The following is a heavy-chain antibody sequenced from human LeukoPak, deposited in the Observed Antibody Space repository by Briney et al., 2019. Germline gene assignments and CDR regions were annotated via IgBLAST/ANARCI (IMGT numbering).Heavy chain of an antibody. CDR2: IYYSGST. CDR1: GGSISSYY. D-gene: IGHD5-18*01. V-gene: IGHV4-59*01. Sequence: SETLSLTCTVSGGSISSYYWSWIRQPPGEGLEWIGYIYYSGSTNYNPSLKSRVTISVDTSKNQFSLKLSSVTAADTAVYYCARLYSYGPGGAFDIWGQGTMVTVSS. CDR3: ARLYSYGPGGAFDI. J-gene: IGHJ3*02.